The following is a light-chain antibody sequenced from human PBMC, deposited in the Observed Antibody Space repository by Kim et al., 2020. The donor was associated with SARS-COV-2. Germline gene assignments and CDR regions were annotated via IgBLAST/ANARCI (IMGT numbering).Light chain of an antibody. Sequence: SASVGDRVTISCRASQGIRVDLAWYQQKPGQVPKLLVYAASTLHSGVPSRFSGTGSGTDFTLTISSLQPEDVATYYCQKYYNAPRTFGPGTKVEI. CDR3: QKYYNAPRT. V-gene: IGKV1-27*01. CDR1: QGIRVD. J-gene: IGKJ1*01. CDR2: AAS.